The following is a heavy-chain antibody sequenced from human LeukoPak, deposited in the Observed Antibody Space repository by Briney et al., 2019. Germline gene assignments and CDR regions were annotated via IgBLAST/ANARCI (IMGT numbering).Heavy chain of an antibody. V-gene: IGHV5-51*01. CDR1: GYVFTNYW. D-gene: IGHD5-12*01. J-gene: IGHJ4*02. Sequence: GESLKVSCKGSGYVFTNYWIGWVRQMPGKGLEWMNIIYPGDSDTRYSPSFQGQVTISADKSITTAYLQWSSLKASDTAMYYCVRAQHGYAADYWGQGTLVTVSS. CDR2: IYPGDSDT. CDR3: VRAQHGYAADY.